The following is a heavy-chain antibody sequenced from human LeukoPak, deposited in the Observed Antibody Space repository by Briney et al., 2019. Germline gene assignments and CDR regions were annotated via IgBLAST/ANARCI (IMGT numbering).Heavy chain of an antibody. CDR1: GFTFSSYW. V-gene: IGHV3-7*01. D-gene: IGHD3-10*01. CDR3: VRGGYSSFDY. CDR2: IKQDGSQK. Sequence: PGGSLRLSCAASGFTFSSYWMSWVRQAPGKGLEWVANIKQDGSQKHYVDSVKGRFTISRDNSKNLLYLQMNNLGAEDTAVYYCVRGGYSSFDYWGQGTLVTVSS. J-gene: IGHJ4*02.